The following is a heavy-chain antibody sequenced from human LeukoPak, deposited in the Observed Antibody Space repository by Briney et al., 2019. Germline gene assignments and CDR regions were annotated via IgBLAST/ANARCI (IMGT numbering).Heavy chain of an antibody. V-gene: IGHV4-59*08. CDR3: ARHSATYGSGA. J-gene: IGHJ5*02. Sequence: SETLSLTCTVSGASMNTYYWTWIRQFPGKGLEWIGYISSTGSTHYNPSLKSRVTISLDTSKNQFSLELSSVTATDTAMYYCARHSATYGSGAWGQGTLVTVSS. CDR2: ISSTGST. D-gene: IGHD6-25*01. CDR1: GASMNTYY.